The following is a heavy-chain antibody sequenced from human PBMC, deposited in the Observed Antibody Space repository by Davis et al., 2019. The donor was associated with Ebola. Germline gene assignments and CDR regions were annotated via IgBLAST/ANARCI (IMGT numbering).Heavy chain of an antibody. D-gene: IGHD3-9*01. V-gene: IGHV1-18*04. CDR2: ISAYNGNT. CDR3: ARDKMLYYDILTGYTNHDY. Sequence: AASVKVSCKASGYTFTSYGISWVRQAPGQGLEWMGWISAYNGNTNYAQKLQGRVTMTTDTSTSTAYMELRSLKSDDTAVYYCARDKMLYYDILTGYTNHDYWGQGTLVTVSS. J-gene: IGHJ4*02. CDR1: GYTFTSYG.